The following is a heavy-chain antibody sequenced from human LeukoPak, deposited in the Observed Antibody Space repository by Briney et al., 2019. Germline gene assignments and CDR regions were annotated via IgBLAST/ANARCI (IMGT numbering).Heavy chain of an antibody. V-gene: IGHV3-43*02. CDR1: GFTFDDYA. CDR3: AKDLVAGTAGGY. J-gene: IGHJ4*02. Sequence: PGGSLRLSCAASGFTFDDYAMHWVRQAPGKGLEWVSLISGDGGSTYYADSVKGRFTISRDNSKNSLYLQMNSLRTEDTASYYCAKDLVAGTAGGYWGQGTLVTVSS. D-gene: IGHD6-19*01. CDR2: ISGDGGST.